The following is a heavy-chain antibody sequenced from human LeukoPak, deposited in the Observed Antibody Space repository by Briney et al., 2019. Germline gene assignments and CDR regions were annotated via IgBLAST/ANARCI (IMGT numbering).Heavy chain of an antibody. J-gene: IGHJ4*02. V-gene: IGHV1-69*04. CDR1: GGTFSSYA. Sequence: GASVKVSCKASGGTFSSYAISWVRQAPGQGLEWMGRIIPILGIANYAQKLQGRVTMTTDTSTSTAYMELRSLRSDDTAVYYCARDLLLSIAAAHGDYWGQGTLVTVSS. CDR3: ARDLLLSIAAAHGDY. D-gene: IGHD6-13*01. CDR2: IIPILGIA.